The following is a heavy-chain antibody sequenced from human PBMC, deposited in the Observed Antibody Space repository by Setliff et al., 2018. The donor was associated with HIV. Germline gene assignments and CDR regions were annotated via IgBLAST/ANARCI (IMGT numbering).Heavy chain of an antibody. J-gene: IGHJ6*03. V-gene: IGHV1-18*01. CDR1: GYTFTIYG. Sequence: ASVKVSCKASGYTFTIYGITWVRQAPGQGLEWMGWISAYNGNTDYAQKLQGRVTMTTDTSTSTVYMELRSLRSDDTAVYYCARWVDDNSEGSYYHYMDVWGNGASVTVSS. CDR3: ARWVDDNSEGSYYHYMDV. D-gene: IGHD6-25*01. CDR2: ISAYNGNT.